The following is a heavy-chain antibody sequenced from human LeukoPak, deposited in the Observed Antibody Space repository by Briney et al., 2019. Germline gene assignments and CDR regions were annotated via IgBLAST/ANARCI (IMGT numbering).Heavy chain of an antibody. V-gene: IGHV3-21*01. D-gene: IGHD3-10*01. CDR2: ISSTSSYI. Sequence: PGGSLGLSCAASGFTFSNYAMTWVRQAPGKGLEWVSSISSTSSYIYFADSMKGRFTISRDNAKNSLFLQMNSLRAGDTAVYYCARGHTWFPKSFDYWGQGALVTVSS. J-gene: IGHJ4*02. CDR3: ARGHTWFPKSFDY. CDR1: GFTFSNYA.